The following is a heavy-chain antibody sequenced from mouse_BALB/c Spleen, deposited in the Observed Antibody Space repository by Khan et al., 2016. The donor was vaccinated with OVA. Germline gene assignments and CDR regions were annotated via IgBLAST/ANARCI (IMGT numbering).Heavy chain of an antibody. Sequence: QIQLVQSGPELKKPGETVKISCKASGYTLTNYGMNWVKQAPGKGLKWMGWINTYTGEPTYAEDFKGRIAFSLETSASTASLQINNLKNEDTATYFWARSNGNYGFADWGQGTLVTVSA. D-gene: IGHD2-1*01. J-gene: IGHJ3*01. CDR3: ARSNGNYGFAD. CDR2: INTYTGEP. CDR1: GYTLTNYG. V-gene: IGHV9-3-1*01.